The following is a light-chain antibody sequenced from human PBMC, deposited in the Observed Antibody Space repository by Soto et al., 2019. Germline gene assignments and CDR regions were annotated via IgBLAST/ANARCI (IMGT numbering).Light chain of an antibody. J-gene: IGKJ2*01. CDR2: GCS. Sequence: EVVLTQSPGTLSLSPGERATLSCRASQSVSNNYFAWYQQKPGQAPRLLIFGCSDRATGIPDRFSGSGSGTDFTLTISRLEPEDFAVYYCEQYVSSPPYTFGQGTKLEIK. CDR3: EQYVSSPPYT. V-gene: IGKV3-20*01. CDR1: QSVSNNY.